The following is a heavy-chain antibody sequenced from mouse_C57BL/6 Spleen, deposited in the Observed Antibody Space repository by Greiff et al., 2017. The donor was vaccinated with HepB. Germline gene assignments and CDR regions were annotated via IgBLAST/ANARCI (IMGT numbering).Heavy chain of an antibody. CDR3: ARDVYDYEKDYAMDY. J-gene: IGHJ4*01. CDR2: ISYDGSN. CDR1: GYSITSGYY. V-gene: IGHV3-6*01. Sequence: DVKLQESGPGLVKPSQSLSLTCSVTGYSITSGYYWNWIRQVPGNKLEWMGDISYDGSNNYNPSLKNRISITRDTSKNQFFLKLNSVTTEDTATYYCARDVYDYEKDYAMDYWGQGTSVTVSS. D-gene: IGHD2-4*01.